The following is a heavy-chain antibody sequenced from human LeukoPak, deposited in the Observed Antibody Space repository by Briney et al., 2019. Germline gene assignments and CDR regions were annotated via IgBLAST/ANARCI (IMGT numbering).Heavy chain of an antibody. V-gene: IGHV3-23*01. Sequence: PGGSLRLSCAASGFSFNNFAMSWVRQAPGRGLEWVSAISGSGSTIFHADSVKGRFTVSRDNSENTLFLQMNSLRAEDTALYYCAKATMDTTYFDSWGQGTLVTVSS. J-gene: IGHJ4*02. CDR1: GFSFNNFA. CDR2: ISGSGSTI. CDR3: AKATMDTTYFDS. D-gene: IGHD4/OR15-4a*01.